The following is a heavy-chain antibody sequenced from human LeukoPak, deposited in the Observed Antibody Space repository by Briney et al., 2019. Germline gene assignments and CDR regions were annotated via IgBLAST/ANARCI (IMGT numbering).Heavy chain of an antibody. J-gene: IGHJ4*02. V-gene: IGHV3-43*02. CDR3: ARGHCTSCYRSDH. Sequence: GSLRLSCAASGFTFDDYAMHWVRQAPGKGLEWVSLINGDGGTTNYADSVKGRFTISRDNSKNSLYLQMSSLRTEDTALYYCARGHCTSCYRSDHWGQGILVTVSS. CDR1: GFTFDDYA. CDR2: INGDGGTT. D-gene: IGHD2-2*01.